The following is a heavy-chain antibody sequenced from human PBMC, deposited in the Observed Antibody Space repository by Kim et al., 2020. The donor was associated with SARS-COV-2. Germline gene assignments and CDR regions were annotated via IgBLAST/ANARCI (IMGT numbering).Heavy chain of an antibody. CDR3: ARKGAGAYYFDY. V-gene: IGHV4-34*10. Sequence: TNYTPTLKSRITMSVDTSKRQVSLRLTSVTAADTALYYCARKGAGAYYFDYWGQGTLVTVSS. CDR2: T. D-gene: IGHD1-26*01. J-gene: IGHJ4*02.